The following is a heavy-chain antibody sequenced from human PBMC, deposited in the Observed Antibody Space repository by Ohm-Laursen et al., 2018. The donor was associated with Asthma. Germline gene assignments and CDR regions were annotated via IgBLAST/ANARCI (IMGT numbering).Heavy chain of an antibody. CDR3: AREYYYGSGSYYSQDGMDV. D-gene: IGHD3-10*01. Sequence: SLRLSCAAPGFTFRSFAMSWVRQAPGKGLEWVAVISYDGSNKYYADSVKGRFTISRDNSKNTLYLQMNSLRAEDTAVYYCAREYYYGSGSYYSQDGMDVWGQGTTVTVSS. J-gene: IGHJ6*02. CDR2: ISYDGSNK. CDR1: GFTFRSFA. V-gene: IGHV3-30*19.